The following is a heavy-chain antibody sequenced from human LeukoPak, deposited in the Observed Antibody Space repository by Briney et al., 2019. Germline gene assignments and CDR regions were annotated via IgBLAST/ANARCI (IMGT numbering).Heavy chain of an antibody. Sequence: GASVRVSCKASGYTFTSYDINWVRQATGQGLEWMGGMNPNSGDTDYAQKIQGRVTMTSNTPLNTAYMELSSLRSEDTAIYYCARTAVTFGGVIVVYYFVYWGQGTLVTVSS. J-gene: IGHJ4*02. V-gene: IGHV1-8*01. CDR2: MNPNSGDT. CDR3: ARTAVTFGGVIVVYYFVY. CDR1: GYTFTSYD. D-gene: IGHD3-16*02.